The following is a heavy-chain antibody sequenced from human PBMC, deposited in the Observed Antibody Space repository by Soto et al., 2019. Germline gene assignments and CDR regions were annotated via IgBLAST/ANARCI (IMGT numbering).Heavy chain of an antibody. J-gene: IGHJ4*02. CDR1: GGTFSSYA. V-gene: IGHV1-69*13. D-gene: IGHD1-1*01. CDR3: ARARVEGSKAGTKVLVFDY. CDR2: IIPIFGTA. Sequence: SVKVSCKASGGTFSSYAISWVRQAPGQGLEWMGGIIPIFGTANYAQKFQGRVTITADESTSTAYMELSSLRSEDTAVYYCARARVEGSKAGTKVLVFDYWGQGTLVTVSS.